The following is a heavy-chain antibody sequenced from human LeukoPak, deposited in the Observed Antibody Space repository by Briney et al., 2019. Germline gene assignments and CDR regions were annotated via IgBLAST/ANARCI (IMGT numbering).Heavy chain of an antibody. CDR3: ARALTVNYFYMDV. CDR1: GGSIRSYC. V-gene: IGHV4-59*01. Sequence: SETLSLTCTVSGGSIRSYCWSWIRQPPGKGLEWIGYIYDSGSTNYNSSLKSRVAMSVDTSKNQFSLKLSSVTAADTAVYFCARALTVNYFYMDVWGQGTTVTVPS. J-gene: IGHJ6*03. CDR2: IYDSGST. D-gene: IGHD4-11*01.